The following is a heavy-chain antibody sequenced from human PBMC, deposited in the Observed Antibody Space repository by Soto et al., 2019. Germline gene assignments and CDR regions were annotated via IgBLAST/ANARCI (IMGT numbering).Heavy chain of an antibody. J-gene: IGHJ3*02. D-gene: IGHD3-22*01. CDR1: GYTFTSYD. Sequence: ASVKVSCKASGYTFTSYDINWVRQATGQGLEWMGWMNPNSGNTGYAQKLQGRVTMTTDTSTSTAYMELRSLRSDDTAVYYCARIRQEYDSSGYYTAAFDIWGQGTMVTVSS. CDR3: ARIRQEYDSSGYYTAAFDI. CDR2: MNPNSGNT. V-gene: IGHV1-8*01.